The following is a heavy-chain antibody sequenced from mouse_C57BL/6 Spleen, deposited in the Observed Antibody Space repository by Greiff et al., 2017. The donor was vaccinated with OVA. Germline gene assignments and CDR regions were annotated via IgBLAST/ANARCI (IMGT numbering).Heavy chain of an antibody. J-gene: IGHJ2*01. CDR1: GNIFPSYW. CDR3: ARSYDYIDY. CDR2: IHPNSGST. D-gene: IGHD2-3*01. V-gene: IGHV1-64*01. Sequence: QVQLQQPGAELVKPGASVNLSCKASGNIFPSYWMHWVKQRLGQGLEGIGMIHPNSGSTNYNEKFKSKATLTVDKSSSTAYMQLSSLTSEDSAVYYCARSYDYIDYWGQGTTLTVSS.